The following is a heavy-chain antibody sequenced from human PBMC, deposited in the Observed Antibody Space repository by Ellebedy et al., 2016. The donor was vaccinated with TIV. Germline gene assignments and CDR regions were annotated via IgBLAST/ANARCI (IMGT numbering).Heavy chain of an antibody. CDR3: AREDYYDSSGYYLLGSNAFDI. CDR2: INTNTGNP. V-gene: IGHV7-4-1*02. D-gene: IGHD3-22*01. Sequence: AASVKVSCKASGYSFITYAMNWVRQAPGQGLEWMGLINTNTGNPTYAQGFTGRFVFSLDTSVSTAYLQISSRKAEDTAVYYCAREDYYDSSGYYLLGSNAFDIWGQGKMVTVSS. J-gene: IGHJ3*02. CDR1: GYSFITYA.